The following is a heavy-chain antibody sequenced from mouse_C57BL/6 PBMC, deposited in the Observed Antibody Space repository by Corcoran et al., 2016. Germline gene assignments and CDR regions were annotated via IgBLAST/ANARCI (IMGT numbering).Heavy chain of an antibody. D-gene: IGHD1-1*01. V-gene: IGHV1-26*01. J-gene: IGHJ2*01. CDR2: INPNNGGT. CDR3: ARREDYYGRFDY. Sequence: EVQLQQSGPELVKPGASVKISCKDSGYTFTDYYMNWVKQSHGKSLEWIGDINPNNGGTSYNQKFKGKATLTVDKSSSTAYMELRSLTSEDSAVYYCARREDYYGRFDYWGQGTTLTVSS. CDR1: GYTFTDYY.